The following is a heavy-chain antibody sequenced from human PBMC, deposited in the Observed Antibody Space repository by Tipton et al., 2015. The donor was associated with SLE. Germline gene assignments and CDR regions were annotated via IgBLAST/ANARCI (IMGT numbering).Heavy chain of an antibody. CDR2: TTHSGKT. V-gene: IGHV4-34*01. Sequence: TLSLTCAVYRGSFSGYYWSWIRRPPGKGLEWIGETTHSGKTNYNQSLKRRVTISADTAKNQFSLKLTSVTVAAAAVYYCTSGGRGDGANPFDPWGQGTLVTLSS. CDR3: TSGGRGDGANPFDP. J-gene: IGHJ5*02. CDR1: RGSFSGYY. D-gene: IGHD4/OR15-4a*01.